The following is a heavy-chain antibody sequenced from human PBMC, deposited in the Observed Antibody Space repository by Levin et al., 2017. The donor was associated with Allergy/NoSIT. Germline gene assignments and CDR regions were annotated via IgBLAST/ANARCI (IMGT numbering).Heavy chain of an antibody. J-gene: IGHJ3*02. Sequence: SCAASGLTVSSSYMHWVRQAPGRGLEWVSVIRSVGTTYHADSVRGRFTISRDNSKNTLYLQMNSLSAEDTAMYYCAKEGVRSSGWNDALDIWGQGTMVTVSS. D-gene: IGHD6-19*01. CDR1: GLTVSSSY. V-gene: IGHV3-66*01. CDR2: IRSVGTT. CDR3: AKEGVRSSGWNDALDI.